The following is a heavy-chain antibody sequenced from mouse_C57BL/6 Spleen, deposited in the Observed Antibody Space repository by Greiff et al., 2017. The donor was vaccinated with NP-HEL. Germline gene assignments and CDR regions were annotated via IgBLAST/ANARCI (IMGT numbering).Heavy chain of an antibody. V-gene: IGHV1-82*01. Sequence: VKLQESGPELVKPGASVKISCKASGYAFSSSWMNWVKQRPGKGLEWIGRIYPGDGGTNYNGKFKGKATLTADKSPSTAYMQLSSLTSEDSAFYFCARYDFMKGFSYWGQGTLVTVSA. D-gene: IGHD2-4*01. CDR2: IYPGDGGT. CDR3: ARYDFMKGFSY. J-gene: IGHJ3*01. CDR1: GYAFSSSW.